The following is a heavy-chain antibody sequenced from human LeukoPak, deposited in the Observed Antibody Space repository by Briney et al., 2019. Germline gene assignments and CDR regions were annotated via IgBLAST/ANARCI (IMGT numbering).Heavy chain of an antibody. D-gene: IGHD2-15*01. CDR1: GFTFSDYY. Sequence: PGGSLRLSCAASGFTFSDYYMTWVRQAPGKGLEWVSAISSSGDTTYYADSVKGRFTISRDNSKNTLYLQMNFLRAEDTAVYYCAKGRGILSPDYWGQGTLVTVSS. J-gene: IGHJ4*02. V-gene: IGHV3-23*01. CDR2: ISSSGDTT. CDR3: AKGRGILSPDY.